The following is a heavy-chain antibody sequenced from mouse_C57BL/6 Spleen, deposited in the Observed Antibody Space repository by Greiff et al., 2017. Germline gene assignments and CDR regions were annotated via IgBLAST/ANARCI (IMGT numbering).Heavy chain of an antibody. CDR3: ARINDYEYYFDY. V-gene: IGHV3-6*01. J-gene: IGHJ2*01. D-gene: IGHD2-4*01. CDR1: GYSITSCYY. Sequence: EVKLEESGPGLVKPSPSLSLTCSVTGYSITSCYYWNWIRQFPGNKLEWMGYISYDGSNNYNPSLKNPISITRDTSKNQFFLKLNSVTTEDTATYYCARINDYEYYFDYWGQGTTLTVSS. CDR2: ISYDGSN.